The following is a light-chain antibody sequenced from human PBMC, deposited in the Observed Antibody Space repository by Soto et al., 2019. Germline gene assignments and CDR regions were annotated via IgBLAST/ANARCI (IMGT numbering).Light chain of an antibody. CDR3: QQYGSSPLT. CDR1: QSVSSSY. CDR2: GAS. Sequence: EIMLTQSPGTLSLSPGERVTLSCRASQSVSSSYLAWYQQKPGQAPRLLIYGASSRATGISDRFSGSGSGTDFTLTISRLEPEDFAVYYCQQYGSSPLTFGGGTKVDIK. V-gene: IGKV3-20*01. J-gene: IGKJ4*01.